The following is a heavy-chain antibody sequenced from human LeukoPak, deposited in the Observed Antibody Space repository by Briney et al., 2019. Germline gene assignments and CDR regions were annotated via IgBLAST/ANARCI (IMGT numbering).Heavy chain of an antibody. D-gene: IGHD1-26*01. V-gene: IGHV3-66*01. J-gene: IGHJ4*02. CDR2: IYSDGST. CDR3: TRETGATDY. CDR1: GFTVSSSY. Sequence: GGSLRLSCAVSGFTVSSSYMSWVRQAPEGKGLEWVSVIYSDGSTYYADSVKGRFTISRDNSKNMLYLQMNSLRAENTGLYYCTRETGATDYWGQGTLVTVSS.